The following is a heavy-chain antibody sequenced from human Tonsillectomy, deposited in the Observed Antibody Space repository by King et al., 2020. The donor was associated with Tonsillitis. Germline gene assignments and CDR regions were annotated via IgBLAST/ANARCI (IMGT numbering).Heavy chain of an antibody. J-gene: IGHJ4*02. CDR2: IYTSGST. D-gene: IGHD6-19*01. Sequence: QLQESGPGLVKPSQTLSLTCTVSGGSISSGSYYWSWIRQPAGKGLEWIGRIYTSGSTNYNPSPKSRVTISVDTSKNQFSLKLSSVTAADTAVYYCARGSGWAYYFDYWGQGTLVTVSS. CDR1: GGSISSGSYY. CDR3: ARGSGWAYYFDY. V-gene: IGHV4-61*02.